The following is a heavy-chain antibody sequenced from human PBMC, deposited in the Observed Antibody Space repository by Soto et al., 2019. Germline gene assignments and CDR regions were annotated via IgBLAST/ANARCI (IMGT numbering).Heavy chain of an antibody. J-gene: IGHJ4*02. V-gene: IGHV3-48*01. CDR3: ARDGDGSSWPFDY. CDR2: ISSSSSTI. Sequence: QTGGSLRLSCAASGITFSFYNMNWVRQAPARGLEWVSYISSSSSTIYYADSVEGRFTISRDNASNSLYLQMNSLRAEDTAVYYCARDGDGSSWPFDYWGQGTLVTVSS. CDR1: GITFSFYN. D-gene: IGHD6-13*01.